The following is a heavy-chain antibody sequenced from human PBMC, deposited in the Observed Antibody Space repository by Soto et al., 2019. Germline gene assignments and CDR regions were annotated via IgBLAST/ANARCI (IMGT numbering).Heavy chain of an antibody. D-gene: IGHD2-15*01. CDR3: ASCLNSAGSCLRFLR. CDR1: GGSMSGYH. J-gene: IGHJ1*01. Sequence: QVQLQESGPGLVKPSETLSLTCTVSGGSMSGYHWTWIRQSPGKELEFIGSVFDSGSTKSNPSLRSRVAGSMDAAKNQLTLTLSYATATDTAVYYCASCLNSAGSCLRFLRWGQGTLVTVSS. V-gene: IGHV4-59*01. CDR2: VFDSGST.